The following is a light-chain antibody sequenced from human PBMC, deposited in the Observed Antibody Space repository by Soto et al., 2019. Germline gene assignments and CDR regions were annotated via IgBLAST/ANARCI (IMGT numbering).Light chain of an antibody. CDR2: AAS. J-gene: IGKJ1*01. CDR1: QTISTC. V-gene: IGKV1-39*01. CDR3: QQCLTTPRT. Sequence: DIQMTQFPSSLSASVGDRVTITCRASQTISTCLNWYQQKPGTAPKLLIYAASNLESGIPSRFSGSGSGTYVTLTISSLQPEDFATYYCQQCLTTPRTFGQGTRV.